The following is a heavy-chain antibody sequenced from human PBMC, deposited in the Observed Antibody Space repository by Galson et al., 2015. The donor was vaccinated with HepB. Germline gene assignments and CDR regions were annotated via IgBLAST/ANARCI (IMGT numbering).Heavy chain of an antibody. J-gene: IGHJ3*01. CDR1: GFTFSSYT. V-gene: IGHV3-30*04. D-gene: IGHD2-2*01. Sequence: SLRLSCAASGFTFSSYTMHWVRQAPRKGLEWVATFSYDGSSTYYADSMKGRFTISRDTSKNTLYLQMNSLRAEDTAVYYCARGYCSSTSCYVFDAFDLWGQGTMVTVSS. CDR2: FSYDGSST. CDR3: ARGYCSSTSCYVFDAFDL.